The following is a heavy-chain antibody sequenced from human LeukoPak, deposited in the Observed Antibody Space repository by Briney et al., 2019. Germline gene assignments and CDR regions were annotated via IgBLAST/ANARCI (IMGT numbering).Heavy chain of an antibody. Sequence: SETLSLTCTVSGGSISSYYWSWLRQPPGKGLEWIGYIYYSGSTNYNPSLKSRVTISVDTSKNQFSLKLSSVTAADTAVYYCARDTSTSFDYWGQGTLVTVSS. CDR1: GGSISSYY. CDR2: IYYSGST. J-gene: IGHJ4*02. V-gene: IGHV4-59*01. D-gene: IGHD2-2*01. CDR3: ARDTSTSFDY.